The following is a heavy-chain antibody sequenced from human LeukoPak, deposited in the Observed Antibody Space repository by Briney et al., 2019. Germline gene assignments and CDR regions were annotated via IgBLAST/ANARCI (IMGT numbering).Heavy chain of an antibody. CDR1: GFTFSNYA. CDR3: AKDQRYYDILTGYYPLDY. CDR2: ISGSGGST. J-gene: IGHJ4*02. Sequence: QPGGSLRLSCAASGFTFSNYAMSWVRQTPGKGLEWVSAISGSGGSTYYADSVKGRFTISRDNSKNTLYLQMNSLRAEDTAVYYCAKDQRYYDILTGYYPLDYWGQGTLVTVSS. D-gene: IGHD3-9*01. V-gene: IGHV3-23*01.